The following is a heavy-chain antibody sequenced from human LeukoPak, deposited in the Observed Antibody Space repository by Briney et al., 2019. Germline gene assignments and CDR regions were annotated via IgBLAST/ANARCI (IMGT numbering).Heavy chain of an antibody. J-gene: IGHJ4*02. V-gene: IGHV1-3*01. D-gene: IGHD4-23*01. CDR3: ARGGNQYGGNSWLHY. Sequence: ASVKVSCKASGYTFTNYAMHWVRQAPGQRLEWMGWINAGNGNTKYSQKFQGRVTITRDTSASTAYMELGSLRSEDTAVYYCARGGNQYGGNSWLHYWGQGTLVTVSS. CDR2: INAGNGNT. CDR1: GYTFTNYA.